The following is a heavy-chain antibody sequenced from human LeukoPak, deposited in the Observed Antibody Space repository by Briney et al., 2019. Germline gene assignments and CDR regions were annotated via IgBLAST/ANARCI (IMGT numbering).Heavy chain of an antibody. Sequence: EASVKVSCKASGYTFTSYGISWVRQAPGQGLEWMGWISAYNGNTNYAQKFQGRVTMTRDTSTSTVYMELSSLRSEDTAVYYCVRDSSGYYLSFHDYWGQGTLVTVSS. J-gene: IGHJ4*02. CDR1: GYTFTSYG. D-gene: IGHD3-22*01. CDR2: ISAYNGNT. CDR3: VRDSSGYYLSFHDY. V-gene: IGHV1-18*01.